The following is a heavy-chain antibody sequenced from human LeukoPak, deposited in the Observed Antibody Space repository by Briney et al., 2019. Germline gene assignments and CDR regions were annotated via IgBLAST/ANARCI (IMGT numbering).Heavy chain of an antibody. CDR1: GFTFSSYG. V-gene: IGHV3-30*02. CDR3: AKDPRGGMITFGGVIVDY. J-gene: IGHJ4*02. Sequence: GGSLRFSCAAYGFTFSSYGMHWVRQAPGKGLEWVAFIRYDGSNKYYADSVKGRFTISRDNSKNTLYLQMNSLRAEDTAVYYCAKDPRGGMITFGGVIVDYWGQGTLVTVSS. D-gene: IGHD3-16*02. CDR2: IRYDGSNK.